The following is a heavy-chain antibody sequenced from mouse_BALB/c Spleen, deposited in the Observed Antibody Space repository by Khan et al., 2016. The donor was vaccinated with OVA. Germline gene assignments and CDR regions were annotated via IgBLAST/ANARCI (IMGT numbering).Heavy chain of an antibody. CDR3: SRSGYGFGAY. CDR1: GYAFSNYL. Sequence: QVQLQQSGAELVRPGTSVKVSCKASGYAFSNYLIEWLKQRPGQGLEWIGVINPGSGGTKYNEKFKDKATLTADTSSSTAYMQLSSLTSDDSARYFCSRSGYGFGAYWGPGTLVTVSA. V-gene: IGHV1-54*01. CDR2: INPGSGGT. D-gene: IGHD3-2*02. J-gene: IGHJ3*01.